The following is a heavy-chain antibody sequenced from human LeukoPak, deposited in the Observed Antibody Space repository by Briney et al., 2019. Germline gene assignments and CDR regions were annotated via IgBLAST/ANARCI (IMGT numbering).Heavy chain of an antibody. CDR1: GGSFSGYY. V-gene: IGHV4-34*01. CDR3: ARGRTTGDY. Sequence: SETLSLTCAVYGGSFSGYYWSWIRQPPRKGLEWIGEINHSGSTNYNPSLKSRITISIDTSKNQFSLKLSSVTAADTAVYYCARGRTTGDYWGQGTLVTVSS. CDR2: INHSGST. D-gene: IGHD1-1*01. J-gene: IGHJ4*02.